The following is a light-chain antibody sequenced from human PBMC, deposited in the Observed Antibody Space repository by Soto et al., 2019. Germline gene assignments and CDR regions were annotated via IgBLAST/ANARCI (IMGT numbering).Light chain of an antibody. V-gene: IGLV2-14*01. CDR3: SSYTNSDILLV. J-gene: IGLJ2*01. CDR1: SSDVGGYNS. CDR2: EVV. Sequence: QSVLTQPASVSGSPGQSLPMYCTGTSSDVGGYNSVSWYLQHPGKAPKLLIYEVVIRPSGVSNRFSGSKSGNTASLTISGLQAEYEADYYCSSYTNSDILLVFGGGTKLTVL.